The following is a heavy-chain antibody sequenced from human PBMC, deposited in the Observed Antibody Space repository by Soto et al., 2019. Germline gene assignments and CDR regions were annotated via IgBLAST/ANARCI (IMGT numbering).Heavy chain of an antibody. CDR2: TSYDGSNN. Sequence: QVQLVESGGGLFQLGRSWRLSCVGSGFPFRSFVITWVRQAPGKGLEWVALTSYDGSNNFYGDSVKGRFTISRDNSRNTVELQMDSLRLEDTALYYCARWGTTGGLDVWGQGTLVSVSS. V-gene: IGHV3-33*05. CDR1: GFPFRSFV. D-gene: IGHD3-16*01. CDR3: ARWGTTGGLDV. J-gene: IGHJ4*02.